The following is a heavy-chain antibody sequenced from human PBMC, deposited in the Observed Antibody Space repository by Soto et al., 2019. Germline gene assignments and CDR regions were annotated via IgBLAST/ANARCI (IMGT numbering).Heavy chain of an antibody. J-gene: IGHJ5*02. Sequence: ASVKVSCKASGYTFTSYAMHWVRQAPGQRLEWMGWINAGNGNTKYSQKFQGRVTMTRNTSISTAYMELSSLRSEDTAVYYCARGHDFWSGYLEGYNWFDPWGQGTLVTVS. CDR2: INAGNGNT. CDR3: ARGHDFWSGYLEGYNWFDP. CDR1: GYTFTSYA. D-gene: IGHD3-3*01. V-gene: IGHV1-3*01.